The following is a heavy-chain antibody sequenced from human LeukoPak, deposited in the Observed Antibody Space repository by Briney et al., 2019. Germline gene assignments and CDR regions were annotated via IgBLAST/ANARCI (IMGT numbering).Heavy chain of an antibody. CDR3: AKDLGHLERYDAFDI. J-gene: IGHJ3*02. V-gene: IGHV3-30*18. CDR1: GFTFSSYG. D-gene: IGHD1-1*01. CDR2: ISYDGSNK. Sequence: GGSLRLSCAASGFTFSSYGMHWVRQAPGKGLEWVAVISYDGSNKYYADSVKGRFTISRDNSKNTLYLQMNSLRAEDTAVYYCAKDLGHLERYDAFDIWGQGTMVTVSS.